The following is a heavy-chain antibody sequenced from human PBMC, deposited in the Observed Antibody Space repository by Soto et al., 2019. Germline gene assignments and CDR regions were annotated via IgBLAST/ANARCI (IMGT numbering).Heavy chain of an antibody. D-gene: IGHD4-4*01. V-gene: IGHV1-69*02. CDR3: ARALSTVWFDP. CDR2: IIPILGIA. Sequence: ASVKVSCKSSGGTFSSYTISCVRQAPGQGLEWMGRIIPILGIANYAQKFQGRVTITADKSTSTAYMELSSLRSEDTAVYYCARALSTVWFDPWGQGTLVTVSS. J-gene: IGHJ5*02. CDR1: GGTFSSYT.